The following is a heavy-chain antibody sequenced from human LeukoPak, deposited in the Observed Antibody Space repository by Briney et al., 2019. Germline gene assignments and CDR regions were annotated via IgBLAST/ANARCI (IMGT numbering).Heavy chain of an antibody. D-gene: IGHD2-2*01. CDR2: IYYSGST. Sequence: SETLSLTCAVSGGSISSSNWWSWVRQPPGKGLEWIGYIYYSGSTYYNPSLKSRVTMSVDTSKNQFSLKLSSVTAADTAVYYCARSNKDIVVVPAGDDAFDIWGQGTMVTVSS. J-gene: IGHJ3*02. CDR3: ARSNKDIVVVPAGDDAFDI. CDR1: GGSISSSNW. V-gene: IGHV4-4*02.